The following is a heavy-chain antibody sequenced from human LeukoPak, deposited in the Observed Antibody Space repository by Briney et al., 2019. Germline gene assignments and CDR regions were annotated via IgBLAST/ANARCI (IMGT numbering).Heavy chain of an antibody. J-gene: IGHJ5*02. V-gene: IGHV4-38-2*02. Sequence: SETLSLTCAVSGYSISSGYYWGWIRQPPGKGLEWIGSIYRSGSTYYNPSLKSRVTISVDTSKNQFSLKLSSVTAADTAVYYCARDLEYYGSGPKKNWFDPWGQGTLVTVFS. D-gene: IGHD3-10*01. CDR2: IYRSGST. CDR3: ARDLEYYGSGPKKNWFDP. CDR1: GYSISSGYY.